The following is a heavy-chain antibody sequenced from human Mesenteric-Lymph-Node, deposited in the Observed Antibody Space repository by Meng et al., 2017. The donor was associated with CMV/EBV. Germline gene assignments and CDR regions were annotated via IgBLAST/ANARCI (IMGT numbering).Heavy chain of an antibody. CDR2: ISSNGGST. V-gene: IGHV3-64*01. CDR3: ARAGGDYGGNTFDY. Sequence: FGFTFSSYAMYWVRQAPGKGLEYVSAISSNGGSTYYANSVKGRFTISRDNSKNTLYLQMGSLRAEDMAVYYCARAGGDYGGNTFDYWGQGTLVTVSS. D-gene: IGHD4-23*01. CDR1: GFTFSSYA. J-gene: IGHJ4*02.